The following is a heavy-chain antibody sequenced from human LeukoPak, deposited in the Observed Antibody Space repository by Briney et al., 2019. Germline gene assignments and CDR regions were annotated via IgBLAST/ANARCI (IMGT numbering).Heavy chain of an antibody. CDR2: ISKNGKTI. Sequence: GGSLRLSCAASGFTFSDYYMSWIRQAPGKGLEWLSYISKNGKTIYYADSVKGRFTISRDNAKNTLYLQMNSLRAEDTAVYYCARGGYCSSTSCYTLYYYYYMDVWGKGTTVTVSS. D-gene: IGHD2-2*02. CDR3: ARGGYCSSTSCYTLYYYYYMDV. CDR1: GFTFSDYY. V-gene: IGHV3-11*04. J-gene: IGHJ6*03.